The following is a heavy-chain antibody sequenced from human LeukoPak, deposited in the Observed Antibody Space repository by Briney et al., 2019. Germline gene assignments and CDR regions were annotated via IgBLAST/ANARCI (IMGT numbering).Heavy chain of an antibody. CDR3: ARDRASDWYPDDAFDI. Sequence: SETLSLTCTVSGGSISSGSYYWSWIRQPAGKGLEWIGRIYTSGSTNYNPSLKSRVTISVDTSKNQFSLKLSSVTAADTAVYYCARDRASDWYPDDAFDIWGQGTMVTVSS. CDR1: GGSISSGSYY. J-gene: IGHJ3*02. CDR2: IYTSGST. V-gene: IGHV4-61*02. D-gene: IGHD6-19*01.